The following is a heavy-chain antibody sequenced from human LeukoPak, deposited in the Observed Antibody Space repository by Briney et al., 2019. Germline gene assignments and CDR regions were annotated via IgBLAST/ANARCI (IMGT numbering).Heavy chain of an antibody. CDR1: GFTFSTYW. CDR3: ARVDCRGHCYPPISWLDP. D-gene: IGHD2-21*02. CDR2: IKEDGSEK. Sequence: PGGSLRLSCAASGFTFSTYWMSWVRQAPGKGLEWVANIKEDGSEKYYGDSVKGRFTISRDNTKNSLYLQMNSLRVEDTAVYYCARVDCRGHCYPPISWLDPWGQGTLVTVSS. J-gene: IGHJ5*02. V-gene: IGHV3-7*03.